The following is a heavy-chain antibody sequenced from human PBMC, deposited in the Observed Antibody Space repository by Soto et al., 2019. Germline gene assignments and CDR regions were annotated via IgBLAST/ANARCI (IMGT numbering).Heavy chain of an antibody. CDR1: EFTFDDYA. CDR2: ISWNSGSI. D-gene: IGHD5-18*01. V-gene: IGHV3-9*01. CDR3: AKDIQRKASSFDY. J-gene: IGHJ4*02. Sequence: EVQLEESGGGLVQPGRSLRLSCAASEFTFDDYAMHWVRQAPGKGLEWVSGISWNSGSIGYADSVKGRFTISRDNAKNSLYLQMNSLRAEDTAFYHCAKDIQRKASSFDYWGQGTLVTVSS.